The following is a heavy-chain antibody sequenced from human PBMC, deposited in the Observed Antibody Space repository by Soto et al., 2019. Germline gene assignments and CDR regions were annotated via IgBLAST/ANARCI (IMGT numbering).Heavy chain of an antibody. CDR1: GVTFSIYG. CDR2: ISYDGSDK. CDR3: AKDINSARDGYHYGADY. J-gene: IGHJ4*02. Sequence: QVHLVESGGGVVQPGRSLRLSCAASGVTFSIYGIHWVRQAPGRGLEWVSIISYDGSDKWYVDSVKGRFTVSRDNSKNTLYLQMNSLRPEFTAIYYCAKDINSARDGYHYGADYWGQGTLVTVSS. V-gene: IGHV3-30*18. D-gene: IGHD5-18*01.